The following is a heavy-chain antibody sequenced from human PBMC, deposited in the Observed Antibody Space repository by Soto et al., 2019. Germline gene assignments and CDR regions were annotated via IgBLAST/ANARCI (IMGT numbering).Heavy chain of an antibody. J-gene: IGHJ4*02. CDR1: GYTFTSYD. CDR2: MNPNSGNT. CDR3: ARSTNDYGDRH. V-gene: IGHV1-8*01. Sequence: QVQLMQSGAEVKKPGASVKVSCKASGYTFTSYDINWVRQATGQGIEWMGWMNPNSGNTGYAQKFQGRVIMTRNNPASTAYMELSSLRSEDTAVYYCARSTNDYGDRHWGQGTLVTVSS. D-gene: IGHD4-17*01.